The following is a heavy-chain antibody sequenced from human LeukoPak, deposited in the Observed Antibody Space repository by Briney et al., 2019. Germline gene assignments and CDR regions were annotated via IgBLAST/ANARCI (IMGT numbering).Heavy chain of an antibody. CDR3: ARAGYTNDRTMRY. Sequence: ASVKVSCKASGYTFTKSYIHWVRQAPGQRLEWMGLINPGGDNTDYAQNFQGRVTMTSDTSARTVYMDLSSLRSEDTAVYFCARAGYTNDRTMRYWGQGTLVAVSS. CDR2: INPGGDNT. D-gene: IGHD3-16*02. J-gene: IGHJ4*02. CDR1: GYTFTKSY. V-gene: IGHV1-46*01.